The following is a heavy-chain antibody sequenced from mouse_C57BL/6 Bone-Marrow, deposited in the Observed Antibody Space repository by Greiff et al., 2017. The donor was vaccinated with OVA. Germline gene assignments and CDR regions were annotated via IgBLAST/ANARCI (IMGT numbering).Heavy chain of an antibody. V-gene: IGHV14-3*01. J-gene: IGHJ3*01. CDR3: ARLRVLRFPWFAY. Sequence: DVKLVESVAELVRPGASVKLSCTASGFNIKNTYMHWVKQRPEQGLEWIGRIDPANGNTKYAPKFQGKATITADTSSNTAYLQLSSLTSEDTAIYYCARLRVLRFPWFAYWGQGTLVTVSA. CDR1: GFNIKNTY. CDR2: IDPANGNT. D-gene: IGHD1-1*01.